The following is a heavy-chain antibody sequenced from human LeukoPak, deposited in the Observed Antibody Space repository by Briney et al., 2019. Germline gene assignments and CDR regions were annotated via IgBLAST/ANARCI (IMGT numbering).Heavy chain of an antibody. CDR1: GGTFSSYA. D-gene: IGHD1-1*01. CDR3: ARDSGGTGTNNWFDP. V-gene: IGHV1-69*06. Sequence: SVKVSCKASGGTFSSYAISWVRQAPGQGLEWMGGIIPIFGTANYAQKFQGRVTITADKSTSTAYMELSSLRSEDTAVYYCARDSGGTGTNNWFDPWGQGTLVTVSS. J-gene: IGHJ5*02. CDR2: IIPIFGTA.